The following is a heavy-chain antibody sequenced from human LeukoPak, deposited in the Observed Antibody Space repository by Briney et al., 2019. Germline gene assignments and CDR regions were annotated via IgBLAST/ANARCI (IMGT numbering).Heavy chain of an antibody. V-gene: IGHV1-8*03. Sequence: AASVKVSCTASGYTFTSYDINWVRQATGQGLEWMGWMNPNSGNTGYAQKFQGRVTITRNTSISTAYMELSSLRSEDTAVYYCARGNQQLWDWFDPWGQGTLVTVSS. J-gene: IGHJ5*02. CDR2: MNPNSGNT. CDR1: GYTFTSYD. D-gene: IGHD6-13*01. CDR3: ARGNQQLWDWFDP.